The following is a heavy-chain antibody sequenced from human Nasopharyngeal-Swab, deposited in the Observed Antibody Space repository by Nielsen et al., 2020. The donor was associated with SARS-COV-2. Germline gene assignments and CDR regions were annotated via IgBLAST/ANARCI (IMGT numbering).Heavy chain of an antibody. V-gene: IGHV1-18*01. Sequence: ASVKVSCKASGYTFTSYGISWVRQAPRQGLEWMGWISAYNGNTNYAQKLQGRVTMTTDTSTSTAYMELRSLRSDDTAVYYCARDFYRNYYDSSGYLDYYYYGMDVWGQGTTVTVSS. J-gene: IGHJ6*02. D-gene: IGHD3-22*01. CDR3: ARDFYRNYYDSSGYLDYYYYGMDV. CDR1: GYTFTSYG. CDR2: ISAYNGNT.